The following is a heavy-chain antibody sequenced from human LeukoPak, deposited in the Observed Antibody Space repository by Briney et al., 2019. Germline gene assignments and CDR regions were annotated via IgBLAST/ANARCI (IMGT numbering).Heavy chain of an antibody. CDR3: ARDQPNWGAFDI. V-gene: IGHV1-8*01. CDR1: GYTFTSYD. J-gene: IGHJ3*02. D-gene: IGHD7-27*01. CDR2: MNPNSGNT. Sequence: GASVKVSCKASGYTFTSYDINWVRQATGQGLEWMGWMNPNSGNTGYAQKFQGRVTMTRNTSISTAYMELSSLRSEDTAVYYCARDQPNWGAFDIWGQGTMVTVSS.